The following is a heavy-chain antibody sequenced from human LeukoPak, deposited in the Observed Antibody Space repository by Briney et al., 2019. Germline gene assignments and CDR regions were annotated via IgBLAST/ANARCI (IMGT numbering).Heavy chain of an antibody. CDR3: AKGTAPPLRFFGFDY. Sequence: GGSLRLSCAASGFTFSSYAMSWVRQAPGKGLEWVSAISGSGGSTYYADSVKGRFTISRDNSKNTLYLQMNSLRAEDTAVYYCAKGTAPPLRFFGFDYWGRGTLVTVSS. CDR2: ISGSGGST. J-gene: IGHJ4*02. CDR1: GFTFSSYA. V-gene: IGHV3-23*01. D-gene: IGHD3-3*01.